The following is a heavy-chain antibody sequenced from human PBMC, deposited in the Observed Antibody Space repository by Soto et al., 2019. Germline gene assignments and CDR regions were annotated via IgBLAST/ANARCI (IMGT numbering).Heavy chain of an antibody. CDR1: GYIFTSYY. D-gene: IGHD3-10*01. CDR2: INPFDGSR. V-gene: IGHV1-46*03. J-gene: IGHJ4*02. Sequence: ASVKVSCKASGYIFTSYYIHLVRQAPGQGLEWMGWINPFDGSRMFAQSFQGRVTMTRDTSTSTVYMEVSSLRSEDTAVYYCSRVDPGETSPFDHWGQGTLVTSPQ. CDR3: SRVDPGETSPFDH.